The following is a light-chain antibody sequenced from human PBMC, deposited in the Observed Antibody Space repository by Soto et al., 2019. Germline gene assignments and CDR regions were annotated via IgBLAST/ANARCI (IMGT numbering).Light chain of an antibody. CDR2: LGS. J-gene: IGKJ4*01. CDR3: MQVLQNPLT. Sequence: DIVVTQSPHSLPVTPGEPASISCRSSQSLLHSNGNTYLDWYLQKPGQSPQLLIYLGSNRASGVPDRFSGSGSGTDYTLRISRVEAEDVGVYYGMQVLQNPLTFGGGTKVEI. V-gene: IGKV2-28*01. CDR1: QSLLHSNGNTY.